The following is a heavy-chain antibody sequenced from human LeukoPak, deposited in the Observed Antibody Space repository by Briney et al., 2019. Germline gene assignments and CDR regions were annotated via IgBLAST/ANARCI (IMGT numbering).Heavy chain of an antibody. CDR1: GFTFSSYA. J-gene: IGHJ4*02. Sequence: GGSLRLSCAASGFTFSSYAMSWVRQAPGKGLEWVSAISGSGGSTYYADSVKGRFTISTHKSKNTLHLQMNSLRAEDTAVYYCANPDLRYSIGWYGLDYWGQGTPVTVSS. D-gene: IGHD6-19*01. CDR3: ANPDLRYSIGWYGLDY. V-gene: IGHV3-23*01. CDR2: ISGSGGST.